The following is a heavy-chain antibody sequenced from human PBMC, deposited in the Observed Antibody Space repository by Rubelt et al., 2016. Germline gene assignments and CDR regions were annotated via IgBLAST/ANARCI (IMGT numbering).Heavy chain of an antibody. CDR3: AKDCQTDSGSYIFDN. D-gene: IGHD6-19*01. CDR2: ISSSESNT. V-gene: IGHV3-23*01. J-gene: IGHJ4*02. CDR1: GFTFNSYA. Sequence: GGGLVQPGGSLRLSCAASGFTFNSYAMTWVRQAPGKGLQWVSGISSSESNTYYAASVKDRFTISRDNTKNTLFLHMNSLRAEDTAVYYCAKDCQTDSGSYIFDNWGQGTLATVSS.